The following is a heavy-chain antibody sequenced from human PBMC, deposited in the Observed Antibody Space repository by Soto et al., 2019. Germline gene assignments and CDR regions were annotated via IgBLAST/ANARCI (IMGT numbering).Heavy chain of an antibody. D-gene: IGHD1-26*01. J-gene: IGHJ5*02. V-gene: IGHV4-39*02. Sequence: SETLSLTCTVSGGSISSSSYYWGWIRQPPGKGLEWIGSIYYSGSTYYNPSLKSRVTISVDTSKNHFSLKLSSVTAADTAVYYCATQEVGGSYVYTFDPWGQGTLVTV. CDR2: IYYSGST. CDR1: GGSISSSSYY. CDR3: ATQEVGGSYVYTFDP.